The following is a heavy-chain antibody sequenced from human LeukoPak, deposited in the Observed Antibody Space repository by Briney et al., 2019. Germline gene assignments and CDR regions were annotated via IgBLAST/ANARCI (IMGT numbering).Heavy chain of an antibody. V-gene: IGHV3-23*01. D-gene: IGHD3-22*01. J-gene: IGHJ4*02. Sequence: GGSLRLSCAASGFTLSSYAMSWVRQAPGKGLEWVSGISGSGGSTYYADSVKGRFTISRDNSKNTLYLQMNSLRAEDTAVCYCAKEITMIVVDHTVIDYWGQGTLVAVSS. CDR2: ISGSGGST. CDR3: AKEITMIVVDHTVIDY. CDR1: GFTLSSYA.